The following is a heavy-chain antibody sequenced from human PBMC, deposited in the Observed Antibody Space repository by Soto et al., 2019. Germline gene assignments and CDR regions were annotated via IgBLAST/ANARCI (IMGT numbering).Heavy chain of an antibody. J-gene: IGHJ4*02. V-gene: IGHV1-18*01. D-gene: IGHD3-10*01. CDR1: GYTFTSYG. CDR3: ARDRSLLVRGVPFDY. CDR2: ISAYNGNT. Sequence: ASVKVSCKASGYTFTSYGISWVRQAPGQGLEWMGWISAYNGNTNYAQKLQGRVTMTTDTSTSTAYMELRSLRSDDTAVYYCARDRSLLVRGVPFDYWGQGTLVTVSS.